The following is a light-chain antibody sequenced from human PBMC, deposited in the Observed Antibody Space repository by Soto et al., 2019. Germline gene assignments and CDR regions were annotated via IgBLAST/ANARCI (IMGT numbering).Light chain of an antibody. Sequence: QSVLTQPSSVSGAPGQRVTISCTGSSSNIGADFDVHWYQQFPGIAPKLLIYGNRNRPSGVPDRFSGSKSGTSASLAITGLQAEDEADYYCQSFDSSLSGWVFGGGTKVTVL. J-gene: IGLJ3*02. CDR2: GNR. CDR1: SSNIGADFD. CDR3: QSFDSSLSGWV. V-gene: IGLV1-40*01.